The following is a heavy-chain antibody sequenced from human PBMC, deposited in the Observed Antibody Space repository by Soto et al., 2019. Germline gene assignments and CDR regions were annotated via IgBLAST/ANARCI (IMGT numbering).Heavy chain of an antibody. CDR3: ASGEGVRYAGTGYLGRH. V-gene: IGHV3-74*01. Sequence: EVQLVESGGGLVQPGESLTLSCAASGFTFSSYWMHWVRQAPGNGLVWVSRIKSDGSGTYYADSVKGRLTISRDNANNPLYWEMKRPRDEASAVYICASGEGVRYAGTGYLGRHWGQGTLVTVSS. CDR2: IKSDGSGT. J-gene: IGHJ4*02. D-gene: IGHD1-1*01. CDR1: GFTFSSYW.